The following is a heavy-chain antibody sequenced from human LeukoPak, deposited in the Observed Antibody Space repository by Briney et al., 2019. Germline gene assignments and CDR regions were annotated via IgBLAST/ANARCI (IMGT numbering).Heavy chain of an antibody. V-gene: IGHV3-23*01. CDR2: ISGSGGST. Sequence: PGGSLRLSCAASGFAFSSYAMSLVRQAPGKGLEWVSAISGSGGSTYYADSVKGRFTISRDNSKNSLYLQMNSLRAEDTAVYYCATYSSSNAREFQYWGQGTLVTVSS. J-gene: IGHJ1*01. CDR1: GFAFSSYA. D-gene: IGHD2-2*01. CDR3: ATYSSSNAREFQY.